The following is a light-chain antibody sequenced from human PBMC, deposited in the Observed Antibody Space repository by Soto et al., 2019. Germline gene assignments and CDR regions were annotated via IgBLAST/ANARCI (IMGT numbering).Light chain of an antibody. V-gene: IGKV3-15*01. CDR1: QSLSKS. Sequence: EIVLTQSPATLSLSPGERATLSCRASQSLSKSLVWYQQKPGQAPSLLIFGASTRAAGVPARFSGSGSGTEFTLTISGLQSEDFAVYFCHQYENWPKTFGQGTKVDIK. CDR2: GAS. CDR3: HQYENWPKT. J-gene: IGKJ1*01.